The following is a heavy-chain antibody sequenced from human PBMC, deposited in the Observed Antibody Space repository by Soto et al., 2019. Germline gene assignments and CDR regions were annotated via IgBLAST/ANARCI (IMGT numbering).Heavy chain of an antibody. D-gene: IGHD3-3*01. J-gene: IGHJ1*01. CDR2: IIPIFGTA. CDR3: ARTYGSGYYPGHFQH. Sequence: QVQLVQSGAEVKKPGSSVMVSCKASGVTFSSYAISWVRQAPGQGLEWMGGIIPIFGTANYAQKFQGRVTITADESTSTAYMELSSLRSEDTAVYYCARTYGSGYYPGHFQHWGQGTLVTVSS. CDR1: GVTFSSYA. V-gene: IGHV1-69*01.